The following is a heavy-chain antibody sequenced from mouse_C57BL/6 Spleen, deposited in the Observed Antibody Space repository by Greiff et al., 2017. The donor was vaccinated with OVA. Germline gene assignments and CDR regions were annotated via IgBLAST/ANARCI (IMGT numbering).Heavy chain of an antibody. D-gene: IGHD1-1*01. CDR2: IDPSDSET. CDR1: GYTFTSYW. V-gene: IGHV1-52*01. J-gene: IGHJ1*03. Sequence: QVQLQQSGAELVRPGSSVKLSCKASGYTFTSYWMHWVKQRPIQGLEWIGNIDPSDSETHYNQKFKDKATLTVDKSSSTAYMQLSSLTSEDSAVYYCASHYGSSYGYFDVWGTGTTVTVSS. CDR3: ASHYGSSYGYFDV.